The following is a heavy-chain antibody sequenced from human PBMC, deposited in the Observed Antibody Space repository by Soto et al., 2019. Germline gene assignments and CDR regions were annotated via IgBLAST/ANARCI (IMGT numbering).Heavy chain of an antibody. CDR1: GFTFSSYT. J-gene: IGHJ1*01. CDR2: ISSDSSTI. V-gene: IGHV3-48*01. D-gene: IGHD2-2*01. CDR3: ARDLHSALGYCGTTTCYPH. Sequence: PGGSLRLSCAASGFTFSSYTMNWVRQAPGKGLEWVSHISSDSSTIYYADSVKGRFTISRDNAKNSLYLQMNSLRAEDTAVYYCARDLHSALGYCGTTTCYPHWGQGALVTVSS.